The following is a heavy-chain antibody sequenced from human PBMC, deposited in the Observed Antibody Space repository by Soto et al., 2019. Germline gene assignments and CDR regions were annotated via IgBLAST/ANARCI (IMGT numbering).Heavy chain of an antibody. V-gene: IGHV3-15*01. J-gene: IGHJ4*02. CDR3: ATGQYFDF. CDR2: IKSIYKGGTI. Sequence: GGSLRLSCAGSGFTFSNAWMSWVRQAPGKGLEWVGRIKSIYKGGTIEYAAPVKGRFIITRGDSRATVFLQMNSLKTEDTAVYYCATGQYFDFWGQGTQVTVSS. CDR1: GFTFSNAW.